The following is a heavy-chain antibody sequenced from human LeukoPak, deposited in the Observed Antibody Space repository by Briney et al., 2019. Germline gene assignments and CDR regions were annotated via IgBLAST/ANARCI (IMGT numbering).Heavy chain of an antibody. CDR3: ATGIGDYVWGSYRTYFFDC. CDR1: GYTLSELS. CDR2: FDRGDGET. D-gene: IGHD3-16*02. Sequence: ASVKVSCQVSGYTLSELSIHWVRQAPGKRLEWMGGFDRGDGETFFAQKFQGRVTMTEDTPTDTAYMELSSLRSDDTAVYYCATGIGDYVWGSYRTYFFDCWGQGTLVTVSS. J-gene: IGHJ4*02. V-gene: IGHV1-24*01.